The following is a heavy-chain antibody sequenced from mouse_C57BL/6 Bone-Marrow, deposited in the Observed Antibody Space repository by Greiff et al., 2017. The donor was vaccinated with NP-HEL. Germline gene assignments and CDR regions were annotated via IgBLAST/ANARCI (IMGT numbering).Heavy chain of an antibody. J-gene: IGHJ3*01. D-gene: IGHD1-1*02. CDR1: GYAFSSSW. V-gene: IGHV1-82*01. CDR3: ARFWDYGAWFAY. Sequence: VQLQQSGPELVKPGASVKISCKASGYAFSSSWMNWVKQRPGTGLEWIGRIYPGDGDTNYNGKFKGQATLTEDKSSSTAYMQLSGLTSEDSAVYCCARFWDYGAWFAYWGQGTLVTVSA. CDR2: IYPGDGDT.